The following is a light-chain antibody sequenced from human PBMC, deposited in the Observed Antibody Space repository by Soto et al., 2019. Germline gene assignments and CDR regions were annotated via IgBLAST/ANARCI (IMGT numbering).Light chain of an antibody. J-gene: IGLJ2*01. CDR2: RNN. CDR3: AAWDDSLSGVV. Sequence: QSVLTQPPSASGTPGQRVTISCSGSSSNIGSNYVYWYQQLPGTAPKLLIYRNNQRPSGGPDRFPGSTSRSSASLAISGLRSEDEADYYCAAWDDSLSGVVFGGGTKGTVL. CDR1: SSNIGSNY. V-gene: IGLV1-47*01.